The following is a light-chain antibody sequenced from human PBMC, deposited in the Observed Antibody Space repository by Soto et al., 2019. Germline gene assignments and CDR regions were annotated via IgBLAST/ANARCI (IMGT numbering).Light chain of an antibody. CDR1: QSVSSY. CDR2: DAF. V-gene: IGKV3-11*01. CDR3: VQRSTWPWT. J-gene: IGKJ1*01. Sequence: EIVLTQSPATLSLSPGERATLSCRASQSVSSYLAWYQQKPGQAPRLLIYDAFNSATGVPARFSGTGSGTDFTLTISSPEPEDFAVYYCVQRSTWPWTIGQGTKVEIK.